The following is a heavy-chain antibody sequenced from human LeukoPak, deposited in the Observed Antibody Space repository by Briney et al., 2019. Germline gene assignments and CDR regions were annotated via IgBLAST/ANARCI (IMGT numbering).Heavy chain of an antibody. D-gene: IGHD2-2*01. J-gene: IGHJ6*03. CDR1: GYTFTGYY. CDR3: ARDTGCSSTSCLYYYMDV. Sequence: ASVKVSCKASGYTFTGYYMHWVRQAPGQGLEWMGWINPNSGGTNYAQKFQGRVTMTRDTSISTAYMELSRLRSDDTAVYYCARDTGCSSTSCLYYYMDVRGKGTTVTVSS. CDR2: INPNSGGT. V-gene: IGHV1-2*02.